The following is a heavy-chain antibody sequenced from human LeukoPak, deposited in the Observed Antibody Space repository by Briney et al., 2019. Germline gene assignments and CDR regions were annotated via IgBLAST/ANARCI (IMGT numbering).Heavy chain of an antibody. CDR2: INSDGRST. CDR1: GITFSSYW. CDR3: ARHVGYGNNWFDP. J-gene: IGHJ5*02. D-gene: IGHD5-18*01. V-gene: IGHV3-74*01. Sequence: GGSLRLSCAGSGITFSSYWMHWVRQAPGKGLVWVSRINSDGRSTNYADSVKGRFTISRDNAKNTLYLQMNSLRAEDTAVYYCARHVGYGNNWFDPWGQGTLVTVSS.